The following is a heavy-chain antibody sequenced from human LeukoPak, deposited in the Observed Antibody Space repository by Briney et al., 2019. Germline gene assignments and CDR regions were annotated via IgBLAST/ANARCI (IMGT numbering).Heavy chain of an antibody. CDR2: INTDGSTT. V-gene: IGHV3-74*01. J-gene: IGHJ3*02. Sequence: GGSLRLSCAASGFTFSSYWMHWVRHAPGKGVVWVSHINTDGSTTTYADSVKGRFTISRDNAKNTLYLQMNSLRAEDTAVYYCGRGNGHAFDIWGQGTMVTVSS. D-gene: IGHD2-8*01. CDR3: GRGNGHAFDI. CDR1: GFTFSSYW.